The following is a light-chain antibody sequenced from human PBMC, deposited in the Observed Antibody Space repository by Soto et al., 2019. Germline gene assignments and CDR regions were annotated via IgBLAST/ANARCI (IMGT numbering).Light chain of an antibody. CDR3: AAWDDSLSGPDVV. J-gene: IGLJ2*01. CDR2: SNN. V-gene: IGLV1-47*02. Sequence: QPVLTQPPSASGTPGQRVTISCSGSSSNIGSNYVYWYQQLPGTAPKLLIYSNNHRPSGVPDRFSGSKSGTSASLAISGLRSEDEADYYCAAWDDSLSGPDVVFGGGTKVTVL. CDR1: SSNIGSNY.